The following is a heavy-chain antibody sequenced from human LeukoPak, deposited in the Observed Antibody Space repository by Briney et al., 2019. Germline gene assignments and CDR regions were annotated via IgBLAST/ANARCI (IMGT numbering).Heavy chain of an antibody. Sequence: SETLSLTCTVSGASISSDSNYWAWVRQPPGKGLQWIGSIYHTGSTFYNPSLMSRVSISIDSSKKQFSLKLSSVTVADTALYYCARDISISWFYSWGQGTLVSVSS. J-gene: IGHJ5*01. V-gene: IGHV4-39*07. CDR3: ARDISISWFYS. D-gene: IGHD3-3*02. CDR2: IYHTGST. CDR1: GASISSDSNY.